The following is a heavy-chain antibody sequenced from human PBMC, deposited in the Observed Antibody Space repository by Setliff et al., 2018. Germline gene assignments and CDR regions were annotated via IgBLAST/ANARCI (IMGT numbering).Heavy chain of an antibody. J-gene: IGHJ5*02. D-gene: IGHD3-9*01. CDR1: GDSIGRGGFH. CDR3: ARDPHLTGGLDR. Sequence: SETLSLTCTVSGDSIGRGGFHWSWVRQPAGKGLEWIGRIDTSGRTQYNLALKSRVTISIDMSKNQFYLRLTSVTAADTAIYPCARDPHLTGGLDRWGQGTLVTVSS. V-gene: IGHV4-61*02. CDR2: IDTSGRT.